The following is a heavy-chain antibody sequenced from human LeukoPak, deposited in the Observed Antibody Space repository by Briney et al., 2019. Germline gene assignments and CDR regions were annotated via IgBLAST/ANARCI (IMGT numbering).Heavy chain of an antibody. J-gene: IGHJ4*02. CDR2: IRYDGSNK. CDR3: AKGGYEYVWGKFDY. Sequence: GGSLRLSCAASGFTFSSYGMHWVRQAPGKGLEWVAFIRYDGSNKYYADSVKGRFTISRDNSKNTLYLQMNSLRAEDTAVYYCAKGGYEYVWGKFDYWGQGTLVTVSS. D-gene: IGHD3-16*01. CDR1: GFTFSSYG. V-gene: IGHV3-30*02.